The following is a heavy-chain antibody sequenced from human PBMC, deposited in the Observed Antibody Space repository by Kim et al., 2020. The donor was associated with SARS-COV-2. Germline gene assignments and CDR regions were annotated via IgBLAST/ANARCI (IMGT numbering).Heavy chain of an antibody. CDR2: IYYSGST. D-gene: IGHD1-7*01. CDR1: GGSISSSSYY. J-gene: IGHJ3*02. V-gene: IGHV4-39*07. CDR3: ARGGNNWNYEDLGAFDI. Sequence: SETLSLTCTVSGGSISSSSYYWGWIRQPPGKGLEWIGSIYYSGSTYYNPSLKSRVTISVDTSKNQFSLKLSSVTAADTAVYYCARGGNNWNYEDLGAFDIWGQGTMVTVSS.